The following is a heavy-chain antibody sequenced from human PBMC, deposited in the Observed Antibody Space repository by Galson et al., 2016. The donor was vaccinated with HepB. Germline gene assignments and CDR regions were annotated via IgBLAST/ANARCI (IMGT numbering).Heavy chain of an antibody. D-gene: IGHD6-13*01. V-gene: IGHV3-7*01. CDR2: INRDGSDQ. CDR1: GFTFSNDW. Sequence: SLRLSCAASGFTFSNDWMTWVRQAPGKGLEWVANINRDGSDQYYVDSVKGRFTISRDNGKNSLYLQMNSLGAEDTAAYYCARGGYTSSWYWVYWGQGTLVTVSS. CDR3: ARGGYTSSWYWVY. J-gene: IGHJ4*02.